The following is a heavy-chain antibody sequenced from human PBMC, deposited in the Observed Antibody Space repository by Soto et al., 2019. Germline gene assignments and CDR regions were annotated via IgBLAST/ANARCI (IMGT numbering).Heavy chain of an antibody. CDR2: IKQDGSEK. Sequence: QSGGSLRLSCAASGFTFSSYWMSWVRQAPGKGLEWVANIKQDGSEKYYVDSVKGRFTISRDNAKNSLYLQMNSLRAEDTAVYYYARVRGFIDSSGYYSWFDPWGQGTLVTVSS. CDR3: ARVRGFIDSSGYYSWFDP. CDR1: GFTFSSYW. V-gene: IGHV3-7*01. J-gene: IGHJ5*02. D-gene: IGHD3-22*01.